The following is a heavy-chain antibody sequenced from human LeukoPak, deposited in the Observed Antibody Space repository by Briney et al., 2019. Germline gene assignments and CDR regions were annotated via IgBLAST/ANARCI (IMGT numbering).Heavy chain of an antibody. CDR3: AKGGELNYYDSSGYSQGAFDI. J-gene: IGHJ3*02. V-gene: IGHV3-30*02. D-gene: IGHD3-22*01. Sequence: GGSLRLSCAASGFIFSSYGMHWVRQAPGKGLEWVTFIRYDGSDKYYADSVNGRFTISRDNSKNTLYLQMNSPRAEDTAVYYCAKGGELNYYDSSGYSQGAFDIWGQGTMVTVSS. CDR1: GFIFSSYG. CDR2: IRYDGSDK.